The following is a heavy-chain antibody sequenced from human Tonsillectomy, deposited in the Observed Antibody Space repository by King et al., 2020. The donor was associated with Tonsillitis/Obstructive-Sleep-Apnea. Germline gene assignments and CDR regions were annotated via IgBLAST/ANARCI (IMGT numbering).Heavy chain of an antibody. CDR1: GFTFSSYW. CDR2: IKEDGSER. Sequence: VQLVESGGGLVQPGGSLRLSCAASGFTFSSYWMSWVRQAPGKGLEWVANIKEDGSERYYVDSVKGRFTISRDTTENSLYLQMNSLRAEDTAVYYCARYITIFGVVNPFFDYWGQGTLVTVSS. CDR3: ARYITIFGVVNPFFDY. D-gene: IGHD3-3*01. J-gene: IGHJ4*02. V-gene: IGHV3-7*04.